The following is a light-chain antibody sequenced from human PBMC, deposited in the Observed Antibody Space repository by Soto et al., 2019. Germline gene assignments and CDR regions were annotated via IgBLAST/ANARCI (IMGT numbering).Light chain of an antibody. V-gene: IGLV1-44*01. CDR1: SSNIGSNT. J-gene: IGLJ3*02. CDR3: AAWEDSLNGWV. CDR2: SNH. Sequence: QSVLTQPPSASGTPGQRVTISCSGSSSNIGSNTVNWYQQLPGTAPKLLIYSNHQRPSGVPDRFSGSKSGTSASLAISGLQSEDEADYYCAAWEDSLNGWVFGGGTKLTVL.